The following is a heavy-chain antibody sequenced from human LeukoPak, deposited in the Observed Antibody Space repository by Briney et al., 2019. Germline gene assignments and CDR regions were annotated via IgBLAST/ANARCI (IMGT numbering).Heavy chain of an antibody. CDR2: INPNSGGT. J-gene: IGHJ3*02. Sequence: GASVKVSCKASGYTFTGYYMHWVRQAPGQGLEWMGWINPNSGGTNYAQKFQGWVTMTRDTSISTAYMELSRLRSDDTAVYYCARVLVVPAAMMDDAFDIWGQGTMVTVSS. CDR1: GYTFTGYY. CDR3: ARVLVVPAAMMDDAFDI. V-gene: IGHV1-2*04. D-gene: IGHD2-2*01.